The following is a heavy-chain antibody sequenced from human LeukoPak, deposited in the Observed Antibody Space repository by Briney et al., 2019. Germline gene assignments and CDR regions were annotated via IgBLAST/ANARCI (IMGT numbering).Heavy chain of an antibody. CDR1: GFTFSSYG. D-gene: IGHD5-18*01. J-gene: IGHJ4*02. V-gene: IGHV3-30*18. CDR3: AKSGYSYGYLDY. Sequence: GGSLRLSCAASGFTFSSYGMHWVRQPPGKGLEGVALISYDGSNEAFADSVKGRFTISRDNSMNTVYLQMNSLRPEDTAVYYCAKSGYSYGYLDYWGQGTLVTVSS. CDR2: ISYDGSNE.